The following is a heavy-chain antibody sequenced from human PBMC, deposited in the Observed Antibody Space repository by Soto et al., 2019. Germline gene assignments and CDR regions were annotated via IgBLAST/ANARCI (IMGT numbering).Heavy chain of an antibody. Sequence: ASVKVSCKASGYIFTNHAIHWVRQAPGQRLEWMGWINPGNGDTRYSQNFQGTVSITRDASASTAYMELRSLRSEDTAVYFCARDLYYWGQGTLVTVSS. V-gene: IGHV1-3*01. CDR3: ARDLYY. CDR1: GYIFTNHA. J-gene: IGHJ4*02. CDR2: INPGNGDT.